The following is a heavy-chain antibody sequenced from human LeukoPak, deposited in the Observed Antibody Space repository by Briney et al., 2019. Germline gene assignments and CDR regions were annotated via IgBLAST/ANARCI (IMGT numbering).Heavy chain of an antibody. V-gene: IGHV3-48*01. D-gene: IGHD1-26*01. J-gene: IGHJ3*02. CDR3: ARTGIVGARDAFDS. CDR2: ISSSSSTI. CDR1: GFTFSSYS. Sequence: GGSLRLSCAASGFTFSSYSMNWVRQAPGKGLEWVSYISSSSSTIYYADSVKGRFTISRDNAKNSLYLQMNSLRAEDTAVYYCARTGIVGARDAFDSWGQGTMVTVSS.